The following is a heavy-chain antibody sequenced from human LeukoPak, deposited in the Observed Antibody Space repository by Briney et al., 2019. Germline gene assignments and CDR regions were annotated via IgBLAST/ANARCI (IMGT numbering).Heavy chain of an antibody. CDR1: GYTFTSYG. D-gene: IGHD1-26*01. CDR3: ARDMRVGWELLRAFDT. V-gene: IGHV1-18*01. J-gene: IGHJ3*02. Sequence: GASVKVSCKASGYTFTSYGISWVRQAPGQGLEWMGWISAYNGNTNYAQKLQGRVTMTTDTSTSTAYMELRSLRSDDTAVYYCARDMRVGWELLRAFDTWGQGTMVTVSS. CDR2: ISAYNGNT.